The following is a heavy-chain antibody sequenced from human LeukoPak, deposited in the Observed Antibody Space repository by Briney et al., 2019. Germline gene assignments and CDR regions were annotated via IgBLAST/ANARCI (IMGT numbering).Heavy chain of an antibody. D-gene: IGHD3-22*01. V-gene: IGHV1-18*01. CDR3: ARDYYDSSGYSFDVFDI. CDR2: ISPYNGKT. Sequence: ASVKVSCKASGYTFTTYGISWLRQAPGQGLEWMGWISPYNGKTNYAQEFKGRVTMTTNTSTSTVYMELRSLRSDDTAVYYCARDYYDSSGYSFDVFDIWGQGTMVTVSS. CDR1: GYTFTTYG. J-gene: IGHJ3*02.